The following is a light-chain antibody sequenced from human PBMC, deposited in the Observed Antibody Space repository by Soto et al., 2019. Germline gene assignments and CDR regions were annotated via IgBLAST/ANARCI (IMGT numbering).Light chain of an antibody. CDR1: QSTSTW. CDR2: EAS. J-gene: IGKJ1*01. Sequence: DIQMTQSPSTLSASVGDRVTITCRASQSTSTWLAWYQQRPGKTPKLLISEASKLESGVPSRFSGSGSGTEFTLTISSLQPDDFATYYCQQYSTYPYAFGQGTKVELK. CDR3: QQYSTYPYA. V-gene: IGKV1-5*03.